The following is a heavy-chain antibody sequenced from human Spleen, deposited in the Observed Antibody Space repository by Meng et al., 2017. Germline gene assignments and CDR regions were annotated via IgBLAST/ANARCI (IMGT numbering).Heavy chain of an antibody. CDR3: AKYSYGLGDYFDN. D-gene: IGHD3-10*01. J-gene: IGHJ4*02. CDR2: LSGGGFTT. V-gene: IGHV3-23*01. CDR1: GFSFSSYA. Sequence: GESLKISCAASGFSFSSYAMSWVRRAPGTGLEWIAALSGGGFTTYYADSVEGRFTISRHNSKNTLYLQVNSLRAEDTALYYCAKYSYGLGDYFDNWGQGALVTGAS.